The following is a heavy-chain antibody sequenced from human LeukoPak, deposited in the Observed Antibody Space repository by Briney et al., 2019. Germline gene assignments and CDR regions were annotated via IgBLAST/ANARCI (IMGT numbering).Heavy chain of an antibody. Sequence: SVKVSCKASGGTFSSYAISWVRQAPGQGLEWMGGIIPIFGTANYAQKFQGRVTITTDESTSTAYMELSSLRSEDTAVYYCARDHRQGDYGDYDYALSNWFDPWGQGTLVTVSS. CDR2: IIPIFGTA. D-gene: IGHD4-17*01. CDR1: GGTFSSYA. CDR3: ARDHRQGDYGDYDYALSNWFDP. V-gene: IGHV1-69*05. J-gene: IGHJ5*02.